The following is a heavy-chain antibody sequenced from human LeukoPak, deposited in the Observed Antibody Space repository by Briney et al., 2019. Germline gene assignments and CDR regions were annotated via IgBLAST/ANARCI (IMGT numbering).Heavy chain of an antibody. V-gene: IGHV4-34*01. J-gene: IGHJ6*04. CDR3: AELGITMIGGV. D-gene: IGHD3-10*02. Sequence: SETLSLTCAVYGGSSSDYFWSWIRRPPGKGLEWIGEINHGGSTNYNPSLKSRITISVDTSKNQFSLKLSSMTAADTAVYYCAELGITMIGGVWGKGTTVTISS. CDR2: INHGGST. CDR1: GGSSSDYF.